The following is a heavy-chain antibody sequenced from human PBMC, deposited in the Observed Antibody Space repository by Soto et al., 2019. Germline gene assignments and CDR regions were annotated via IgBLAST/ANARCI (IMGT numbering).Heavy chain of an antibody. J-gene: IGHJ4*02. CDR3: ARGAAAGTDY. CDR2: IYYSGIT. Sequence: TLSLTCPVSGASISSGGYYWSWIRQHPGKGLEWIGYIYYSGITYYNPSLKSRVTISVDTSKNQFSLKLSSVTDADTAVYYCARGAAAGTDYWGQGTLVTVYS. V-gene: IGHV4-31*03. CDR1: GASISSGGYY. D-gene: IGHD6-13*01.